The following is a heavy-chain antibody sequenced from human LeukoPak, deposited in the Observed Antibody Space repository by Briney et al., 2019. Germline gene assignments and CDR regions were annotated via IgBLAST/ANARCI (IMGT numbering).Heavy chain of an antibody. J-gene: IGHJ4*02. Sequence: GGSLRLSCAASGFTFSSYGMHWVRQAPGKGLEWVAVIWYDGSNKYYADSVKGRFTISRDNSKNTLYLQMNSLRAEDTAGYYCARRAVAGPFDYWGQGTLVTVSS. V-gene: IGHV3-33*01. CDR1: GFTFSSYG. D-gene: IGHD6-19*01. CDR3: ARRAVAGPFDY. CDR2: IWYDGSNK.